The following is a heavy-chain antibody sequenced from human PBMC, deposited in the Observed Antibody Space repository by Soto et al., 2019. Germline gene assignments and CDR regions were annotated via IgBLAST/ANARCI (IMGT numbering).Heavy chain of an antibody. Sequence: QVQLVESGGGGVQLGRSLRLSCAASGFTFSNYGMHWVRQAQGKGLEGVAVISYDGSNKYYADSVKGRFTISRDDSKNTLYLQMNSLRAEDTAVYYCAKDLGNNYYYFGMDVWGQGTTVTVSS. V-gene: IGHV3-30*18. CDR1: GFTFSNYG. J-gene: IGHJ6*02. D-gene: IGHD6-13*01. CDR2: ISYDGSNK. CDR3: AKDLGNNYYYFGMDV.